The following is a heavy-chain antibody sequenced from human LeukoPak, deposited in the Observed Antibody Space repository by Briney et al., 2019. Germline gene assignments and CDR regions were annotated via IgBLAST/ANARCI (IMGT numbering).Heavy chain of an antibody. J-gene: IGHJ4*02. V-gene: IGHV3-23*01. D-gene: IGHD6-19*01. CDR3: AKDLVTGDWYWRGFDS. CDR2: IGGSGART. Sequence: GGSLRLSCAASGFTFNSYVMSWVRQAPGKGLEWVSAIGGSGARTYYADSVRGRFTISRDNSKNTVYLQLNSLRGEDTAVYYCAKDLVTGDWYWRGFDSWGQGTLVTVSS. CDR1: GFTFNSYV.